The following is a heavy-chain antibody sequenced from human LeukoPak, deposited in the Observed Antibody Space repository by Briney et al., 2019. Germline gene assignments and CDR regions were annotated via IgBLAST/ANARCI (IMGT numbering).Heavy chain of an antibody. CDR2: INAGNGNT. Sequence: ASVKVSCKASGYTFTTYAMHWVRQAPGQRLEWMGWINAGNGNTKYSQKFQGRVTITRDTSASTAYMELSSLRSEDTAVYYCAGCQGYCPGLFDPWGQGTLVTVSS. CDR3: AGCQGYCPGLFDP. CDR1: GYTFTTYA. J-gene: IGHJ5*02. V-gene: IGHV1-3*01. D-gene: IGHD2-8*02.